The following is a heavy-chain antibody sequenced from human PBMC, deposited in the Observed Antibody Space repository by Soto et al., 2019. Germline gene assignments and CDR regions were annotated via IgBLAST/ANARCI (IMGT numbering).Heavy chain of an antibody. CDR2: INPDNGDT. V-gene: IGHV1-3*01. CDR1: GYTFTSYA. J-gene: IGHJ6*03. Sequence: QVQFVQSGAEVKKPGASVKVSCKASGYTFTSYAVHWVRQAPGQRLEWMGWINPDNGDTKYSQKFQGRVTITRDTSASTTYMELSSLRSEDTAVFYCERDDASSIDVWGKGTTVTVSS. CDR3: ERDDASSIDV.